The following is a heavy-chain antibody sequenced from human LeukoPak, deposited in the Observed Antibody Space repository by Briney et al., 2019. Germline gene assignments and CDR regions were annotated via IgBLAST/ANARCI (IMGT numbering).Heavy chain of an antibody. CDR1: GFTFSSYG. J-gene: IGHJ4*02. Sequence: GGSLRLSCAASGFTFSSYGMHWVRQAPGKGLEWVAVISYDGSNKYYADSVKGRFTISRDNSKNTLYLQMNSLRAEDTAVYYCAKDRRCSSTSCAGSMDYWGQGTLVTVSS. CDR3: AKDRRCSSTSCAGSMDY. V-gene: IGHV3-30*18. D-gene: IGHD2-2*01. CDR2: ISYDGSNK.